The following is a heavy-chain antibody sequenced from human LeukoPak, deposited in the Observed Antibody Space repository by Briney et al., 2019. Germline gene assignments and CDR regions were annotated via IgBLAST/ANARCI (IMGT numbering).Heavy chain of an antibody. J-gene: IGHJ5*02. CDR2: IYYSGST. Sequence: SETLSLTCTVSGGSISSGDYYWSWLRQPPGKGLEWIGYIYYSGSTYYNPSLKSRVTISVDTSKNQFSLKLSSVTAADPAVCYCAREAVIGWFDPWGQGTLVTVSS. CDR1: GGSISSGDYY. V-gene: IGHV4-30-4*01. CDR3: AREAVIGWFDP. D-gene: IGHD3-22*01.